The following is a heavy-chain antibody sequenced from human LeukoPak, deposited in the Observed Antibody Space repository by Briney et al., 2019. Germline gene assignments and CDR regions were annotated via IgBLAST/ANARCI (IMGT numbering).Heavy chain of an antibody. CDR2: FTAYGGT. J-gene: IGHJ5*02. V-gene: IGHV3-23*01. CDR3: AKGSTGGKVDWFDP. CDR1: GFIFSDYT. D-gene: IGHD4-23*01. Sequence: GGSLRLSCAASGFIFSDYTMMWVRRAPGKGLQWVATFTAYGGTYYAASVKGRFAISRDNSRNTVSLYMNSLRVEDTAMYYCAKGSTGGKVDWFDPWGPGTLVTVSS.